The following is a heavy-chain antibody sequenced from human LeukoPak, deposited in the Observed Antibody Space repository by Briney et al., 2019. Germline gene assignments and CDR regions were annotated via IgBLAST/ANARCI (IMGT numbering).Heavy chain of an antibody. CDR2: ISSSSSTI. V-gene: IGHV3-48*04. D-gene: IGHD6-13*01. CDR1: GFAFSRYS. J-gene: IGHJ6*02. CDR3: ARDQGSSHYYYGMDV. Sequence: GGSLRLSCAASGFAFSRYSMIWDRQAPGKGLEWVSYISSSSSTIYYADSVKGRFTISRDNAKNSLYLQMNSLRAEDTAVYYCARDQGSSHYYYGMDVWGQGTTVTVSS.